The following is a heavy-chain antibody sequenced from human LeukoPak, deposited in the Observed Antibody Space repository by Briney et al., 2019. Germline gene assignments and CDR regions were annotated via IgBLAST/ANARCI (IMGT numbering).Heavy chain of an antibody. CDR1: GYSLSSGYY. Sequence: SETLSLTCTVSGYSLSSGYYWGWIRQPPGKGLEWIGSIYHSGSTYYNPSLKSRVTISVDTSKNQFSLKLSSVTAADRAVYYCARDADIVVVPAAHKGGFDPWGEGALVTVSS. CDR2: IYHSGST. V-gene: IGHV4-38-2*02. CDR3: ARDADIVVVPAAHKGGFDP. J-gene: IGHJ5*02. D-gene: IGHD2-2*01.